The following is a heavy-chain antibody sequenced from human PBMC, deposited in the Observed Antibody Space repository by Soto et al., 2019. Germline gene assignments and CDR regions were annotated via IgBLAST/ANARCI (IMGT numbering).Heavy chain of an antibody. V-gene: IGHV4-34*01. CDR3: ARGQIGYPRGCRFDP. J-gene: IGHJ5*02. CDR2: INHSGST. Sequence: SETLSLTCAVYGGSFSGYYWSWIRQPPGKGLEWIGEINHSGSTNYNPSLKSRVTISVDTSKNQFSLKLSSVTAADTAVYYCARGQIGYPRGCRFDPWGQGTLVTVSS. CDR1: GGSFSGYY. D-gene: IGHD5-18*01.